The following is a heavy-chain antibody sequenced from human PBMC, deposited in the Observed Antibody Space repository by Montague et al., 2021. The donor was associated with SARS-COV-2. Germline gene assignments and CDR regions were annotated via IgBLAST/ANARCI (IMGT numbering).Heavy chain of an antibody. CDR2: TYYRSKWYN. V-gene: IGHV6-1*01. J-gene: IGHJ4*02. Sequence: CAISGDSVSSNIAAWNWIRQSPSRGLEWLGRTYYRSKWYNDYAVSVRGRTTISPDTSKNQFSLQLNSVTPEDTAVYYCTQERGPGRTTWHYFDYWGQGTLVTVSS. CDR1: GDSVSSNIAA. D-gene: IGHD1-14*01. CDR3: TQERGPGRTTWHYFDY.